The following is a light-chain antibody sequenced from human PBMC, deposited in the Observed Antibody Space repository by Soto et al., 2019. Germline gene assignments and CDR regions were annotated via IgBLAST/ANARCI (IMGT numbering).Light chain of an antibody. CDR3: QQYSNWPPWT. CDR2: DAS. CDR1: QSVSSY. Sequence: EIVLTQSPATLSLSPGERATLSCRASQSVSSYLAWYQQKPGQAPRLLIYDASHRATGIPARFSGSGSGTDFTLTISSLQSEDFAVYYCQQYSNWPPWTFGQGTKVDIK. V-gene: IGKV3-11*01. J-gene: IGKJ1*01.